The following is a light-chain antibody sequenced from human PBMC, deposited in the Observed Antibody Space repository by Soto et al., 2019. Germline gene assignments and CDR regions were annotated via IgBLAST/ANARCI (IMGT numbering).Light chain of an antibody. CDR3: RSYAGSYSWV. CDR1: SSDVGGYNY. V-gene: IGLV2-11*01. J-gene: IGLJ3*02. CDR2: DVN. Sequence: QSALTQPRSVSGSPGQSVTISCTGTSSDVGGYNYVSWYQQHPGKAPKLMIFDVNKRPSGVPDRISGSKSGNTASLTISGLQGEDEADYYCRSYAGSYSWVFGGGTKLTVL.